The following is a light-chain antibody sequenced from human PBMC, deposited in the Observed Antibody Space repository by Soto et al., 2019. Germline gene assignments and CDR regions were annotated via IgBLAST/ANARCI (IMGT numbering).Light chain of an antibody. J-gene: IGKJ4*01. CDR3: QQYGTSPELT. CDR1: QSVSSTY. Sequence: EIVLTQSPGTLSLSPGETATLSCRASQSVSSTYLAWYQQKPGQAPRLLIYHASSRATGIPDRFSGSGSGTDFTLTISRLEPEDFAVYYCQQYGTSPELTFGGGTKVEIE. CDR2: HAS. V-gene: IGKV3-20*01.